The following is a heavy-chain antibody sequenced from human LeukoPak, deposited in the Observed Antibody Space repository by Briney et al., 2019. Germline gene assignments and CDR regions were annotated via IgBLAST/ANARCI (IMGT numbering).Heavy chain of an antibody. D-gene: IGHD4-17*01. CDR3: ARLIEQYGDYRTLDY. Sequence: SGPTLVKPTQTLTLTCTFSGFSLGTTGVDVGWIRQPPGKALEWLALIYWDDDKRHSPSLRSRLTITKDTSKNQVVLTLTYMDPVDTATYYCARLIEQYGDYRTLDYWGQGTLVTVSS. J-gene: IGHJ4*02. CDR1: GFSLGTTGVD. V-gene: IGHV2-5*02. CDR2: IYWDDDK.